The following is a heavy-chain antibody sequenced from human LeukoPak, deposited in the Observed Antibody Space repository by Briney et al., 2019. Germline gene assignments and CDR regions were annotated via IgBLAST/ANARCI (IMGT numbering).Heavy chain of an antibody. CDR3: ARVSFDYTIDY. V-gene: IGHV1-46*01. Sequence: ASVKVSCKASGYTFTGYYVHWVRQAPGQGLEWMGIINPSGGSTSYAQKFQGRVTMTRDTSTSTVYMELSSLRSEDTAVYYCARVSFDYTIDYWGQGTLVTVSS. CDR1: GYTFTGYY. J-gene: IGHJ4*02. D-gene: IGHD4-11*01. CDR2: INPSGGST.